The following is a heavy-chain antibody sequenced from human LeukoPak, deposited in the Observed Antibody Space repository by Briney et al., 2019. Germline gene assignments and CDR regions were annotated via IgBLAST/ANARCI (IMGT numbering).Heavy chain of an antibody. Sequence: GASVKVSCKASGYTFTGYYMRWVRQAPGQGLEWMGWINPNSGGTNYAQKFQGRVTMTRDTSISTAYMALSRLRSDDPAVYYCARDQTVWWRSDFYGLEVWGRGTRVSVS. J-gene: IGHJ6*01. CDR2: INPNSGGT. D-gene: IGHD2-21*01. V-gene: IGHV1-2*02. CDR1: GYTFTGYY. CDR3: ARDQTVWWRSDFYGLEV.